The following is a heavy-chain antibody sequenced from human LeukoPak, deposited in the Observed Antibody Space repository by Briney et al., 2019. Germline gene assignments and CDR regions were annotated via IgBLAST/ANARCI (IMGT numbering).Heavy chain of an antibody. CDR3: ARDNYDSSGYYLRGYYYGMDV. J-gene: IGHJ6*02. CDR1: GGTFSSYA. Sequence: SVKVSCKASGGTFSSYAISWVRQAPGQGLEWMGGIIPIFGTANYAQKFQGRVTITADESTSTAYMELSSLRSEDTAVYYCARDNYDSSGYYLRGYYYGMDVWGQGTTVTVSS. D-gene: IGHD3-22*01. CDR2: IIPIFGTA. V-gene: IGHV1-69*13.